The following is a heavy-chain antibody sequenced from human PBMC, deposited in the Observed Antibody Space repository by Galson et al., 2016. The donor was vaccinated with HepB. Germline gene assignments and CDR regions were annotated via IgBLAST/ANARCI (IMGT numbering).Heavy chain of an antibody. D-gene: IGHD3-16*01. CDR2: FHPGDGGT. J-gene: IGHJ4*02. V-gene: IGHV1-3*01. Sequence: SVKVSCKASGYTFPAYTIHWVRQAPGQRLEGMGWFHPGDGGTKYFPKFEGRATFSGDTSASTAYLELDSLRSEDTAVYHCAREAMLHGAAHFDYWGLGILVTVSS. CDR3: AREAMLHGAAHFDY. CDR1: GYTFPAYT.